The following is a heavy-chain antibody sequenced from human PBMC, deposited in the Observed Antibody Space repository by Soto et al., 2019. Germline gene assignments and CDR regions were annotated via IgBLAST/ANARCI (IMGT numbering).Heavy chain of an antibody. CDR3: ERQGVVPAGNAVDI. V-gene: IGHV4-39*01. CDR1: GGSISSSSYY. D-gene: IGHD2-2*01. Sequence: PSETLSLTCTVSGGSISSSSYYWGWIRQPPGKGLEWIGSIYYSGSTYYNPSLKSRVTISVDTSKNQFSLKLSSVTAADAAVYYCERQGVVPAGNAVDIWGQGPMVTVS. J-gene: IGHJ3*02. CDR2: IYYSGST.